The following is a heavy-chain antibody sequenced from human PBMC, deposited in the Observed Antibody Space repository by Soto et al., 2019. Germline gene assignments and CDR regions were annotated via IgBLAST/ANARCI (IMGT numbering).Heavy chain of an antibody. CDR3: ARGDGLVPFDY. CDR1: GGSISSGGYY. J-gene: IGHJ4*02. V-gene: IGHV4-31*03. CDR2: IYYSGST. D-gene: IGHD6-19*01. Sequence: SETLSLTCTVSGGSISSGGYYWSWIRQHPGKGLEWIGYIYYSGSTYYNPSLKSRVTISVDTSKNQFSLKLGSVTAADTAVYSCARGDGLVPFDYWGQGTLVTVSS.